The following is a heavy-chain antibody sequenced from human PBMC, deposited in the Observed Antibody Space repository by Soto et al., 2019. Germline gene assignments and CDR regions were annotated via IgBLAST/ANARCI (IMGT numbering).Heavy chain of an antibody. CDR1: GGSISSSSYY. V-gene: IGHV4-39*01. D-gene: IGHD3-9*01. CDR3: ARHDLRYFD. CDR2: IYYSGST. J-gene: IGHJ4*02. Sequence: PSETLSLTCTVSGGSISSSSYYWGWIRQPPGKGLEWIGSIYYSGSTYYNPSLKSRVTISVDTSKNQFSLKLSSVTAADTAVYYCARHDLRYFDWGQGTLVTVSS.